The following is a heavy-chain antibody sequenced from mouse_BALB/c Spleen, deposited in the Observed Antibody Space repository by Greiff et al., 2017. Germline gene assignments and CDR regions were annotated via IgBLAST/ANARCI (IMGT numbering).Heavy chain of an antibody. Sequence: EVKLMESGGGLVQPGGSRKLSCAASGFTFSSFGMHWVRQAPEKGLEWVAYISSGSSTIYYADTVKGRFTISRDNSKNTLFLQMTSLRSEDTAMYYCARSEYGNPYYYAMDYWGQGTSVTVSS. CDR1: GFTFSSFG. CDR2: ISSGSSTI. D-gene: IGHD2-10*02. CDR3: ARSEYGNPYYYAMDY. V-gene: IGHV5-17*02. J-gene: IGHJ4*01.